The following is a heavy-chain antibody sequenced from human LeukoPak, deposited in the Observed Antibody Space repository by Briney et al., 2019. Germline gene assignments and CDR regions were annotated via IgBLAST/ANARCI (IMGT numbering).Heavy chain of an antibody. CDR2: ISYDGSNK. J-gene: IGHJ4*02. CDR1: GFTFSSYA. CDR3: ARVIRGGSGSDY. V-gene: IGHV3-30-3*01. D-gene: IGHD3-10*01. Sequence: GGSLRLSCAASGFTFSSYAMHWVRQAPGKGLEWVAVISYDGSNKYYADSVKGRFTISRDNSKNTLYLQMNSLRAEDTAVYYCARVIRGGSGSDYWGQGTLVTVSS.